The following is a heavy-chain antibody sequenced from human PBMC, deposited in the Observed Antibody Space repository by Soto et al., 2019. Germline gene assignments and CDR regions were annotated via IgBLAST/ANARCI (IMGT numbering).Heavy chain of an antibody. D-gene: IGHD3-3*01. CDR1: SGSISSSNW. CDR2: IYHSGST. J-gene: IGHJ4*02. CDR3: ARVGGFRSGCFEGPGKYYFDN. V-gene: IGHV4-4*02. Sequence: LSETLSLTCAVSSGSISSSNWWSWVRQPPGKGLEWIGEIYHSGSTNYNPSLKSRVTISVDKSKNQFSLKLSSVTAADTAVYYCARVGGFRSGCFEGPGKYYFDNWGQETVVTVSS.